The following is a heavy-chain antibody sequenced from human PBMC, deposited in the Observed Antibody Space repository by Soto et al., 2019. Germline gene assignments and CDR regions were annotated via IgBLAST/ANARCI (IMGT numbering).Heavy chain of an antibody. CDR2: IIPIFGTA. CDR1: GGTFSSYA. CDR3: ARAQGYSGYDGLSN. Sequence: QVQLVQSGAEVKKPGSSVKVSCKASGGTFSSYAISWVRQAPGQGLEWMGGIIPIFGTANYAQKFQGRVTXTADEPTSTAYMELSSLRSEATAVYYGARAQGYSGYDGLSNWGQGTRVTVSS. V-gene: IGHV1-69*12. D-gene: IGHD5-12*01. J-gene: IGHJ4*02.